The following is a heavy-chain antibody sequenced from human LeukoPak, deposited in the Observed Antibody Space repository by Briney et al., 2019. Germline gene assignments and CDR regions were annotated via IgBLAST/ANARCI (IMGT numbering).Heavy chain of an antibody. V-gene: IGHV3-30*18. J-gene: IGHJ4*02. CDR3: AKDRETTASGTFDY. CDR2: ISDDGSNK. Sequence: GGSLGLSCAASGFSFDDYAMHCVRQAPAKGLEWVAVISDDGSNKNYADSVRCRFTNTRDNSNNTVYLQMNSLRAEDTAVYYCAKDRETTASGTFDYWGQGTLVTVSS. CDR1: GFSFDDYA. D-gene: IGHD6-13*01.